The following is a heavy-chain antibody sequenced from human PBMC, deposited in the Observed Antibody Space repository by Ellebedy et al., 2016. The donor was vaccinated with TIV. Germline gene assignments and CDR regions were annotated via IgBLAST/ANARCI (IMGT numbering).Heavy chain of an antibody. V-gene: IGHV3-23*01. CDR2: ISNSGGST. J-gene: IGHJ6*02. CDR1: RFTFSNYA. CDR3: AKELRDIVVVPAAIGRGGMDV. Sequence: GESLKISCAASRFTFSNYAMSWVRQAPGKGLEWVSTISNSGGSTYYADSVKGRFTISRDNSKNTLYLQMNSLRAEDTAVYYCAKELRDIVVVPAAIGRGGMDVWGQGTTVTVSS. D-gene: IGHD2-2*02.